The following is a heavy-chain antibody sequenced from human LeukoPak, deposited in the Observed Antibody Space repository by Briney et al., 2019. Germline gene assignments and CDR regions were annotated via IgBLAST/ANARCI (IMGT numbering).Heavy chain of an antibody. CDR3: ARDPPITIFAMDYYYGMDV. D-gene: IGHD3-3*01. J-gene: IGHJ6*02. CDR2: ISAYNGNT. CDR1: GGTFSSYA. Sequence: ASVKVSCKASGGTFSSYAISWVRQAPGQGLEWMGWISAYNGNTNYAQKLQGRVTMTTDTSTSTAYMELRSLRSDDTAVYYCARDPPITIFAMDYYYGMDVWGQGTTVTVSS. V-gene: IGHV1-18*01.